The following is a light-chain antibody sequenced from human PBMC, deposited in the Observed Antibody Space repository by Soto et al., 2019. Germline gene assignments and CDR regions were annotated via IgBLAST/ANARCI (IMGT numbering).Light chain of an antibody. CDR2: AAS. CDR1: QSISSY. J-gene: IGKJ1*01. CDR3: QQSYSTPWT. Sequence: DIPMTQSPSSLSASVGDRVTITCRASQSISSYLSWYQQKPGKAPKLLIFAASSLQSGVPSRFSGSGSGTEFTLSISSLQPEDFATYYCQQSYSTPWTFGQGTKVEIK. V-gene: IGKV1-39*01.